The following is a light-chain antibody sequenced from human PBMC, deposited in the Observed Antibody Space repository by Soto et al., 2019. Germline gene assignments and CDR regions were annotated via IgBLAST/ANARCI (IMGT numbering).Light chain of an antibody. CDR2: AAS. Sequence: DIQMTQSPSSLSASVGDRVTITCRASQSIDGYLNWYQQKPGKAPKLLVYAASKLQSGVPSRFSGSGSGTDFTLTISSLQPEDFATYYCQQSYSTPRTFGQGTKVDI. CDR1: QSIDGY. V-gene: IGKV1-39*01. J-gene: IGKJ1*01. CDR3: QQSYSTPRT.